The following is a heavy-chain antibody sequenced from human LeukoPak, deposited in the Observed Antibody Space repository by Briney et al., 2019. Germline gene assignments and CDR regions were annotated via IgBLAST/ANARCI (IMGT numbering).Heavy chain of an antibody. CDR1: GFTFSSYW. J-gene: IGHJ4*02. D-gene: IGHD6-19*01. Sequence: GGSLRLSCAASGFTFSSYWMSWVRQAPGEGLEWVASINQDESAKYYVDSVKGRFTISRDNAKDSLFLQMNSLRAEDTAVYYCAKIPVSYSSGWSNFDYWGQGTLVTVSS. V-gene: IGHV3-7*01. CDR3: AKIPVSYSSGWSNFDY. CDR2: INQDESAK.